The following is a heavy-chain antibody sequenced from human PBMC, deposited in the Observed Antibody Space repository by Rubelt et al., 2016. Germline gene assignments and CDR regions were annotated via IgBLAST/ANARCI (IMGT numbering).Heavy chain of an antibody. D-gene: IGHD4-23*01. CDR3: VHSLVTPAFFDY. J-gene: IGHJ4*02. Sequence: QITLKESGPTLVKPTQTLTLTCTFSGFSLRTSGVGVGWIRQPPGKALEWLALIYWDGDKRYSPSLKSRLTITKDTSKNQVVLTMTNMDPVDTATYYCVHSLVTPAFFDYWGQGTLVTVSS. CDR2: IYWDGDK. CDR1: GFSLRTSGVG. V-gene: IGHV2-5*02.